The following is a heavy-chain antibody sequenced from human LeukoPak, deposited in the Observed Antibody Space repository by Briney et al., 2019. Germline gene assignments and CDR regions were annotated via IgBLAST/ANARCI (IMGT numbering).Heavy chain of an antibody. CDR2: IRGSGGST. D-gene: IGHD3-22*01. J-gene: IGHJ4*02. CDR3: AKVKACDSDDYYCPFDC. CDR1: GFTFSTYA. Sequence: RAGGSLRLSCAASGFTFSTYAMSWVRQAPGKGLEWVSTIRGSGGSTYYADSVKGRFTISRDSSRNTLYVQMNSLRAEDTAVYYCAKVKACDSDDYYCPFDCWGQGTLVTVSS. V-gene: IGHV3-23*01.